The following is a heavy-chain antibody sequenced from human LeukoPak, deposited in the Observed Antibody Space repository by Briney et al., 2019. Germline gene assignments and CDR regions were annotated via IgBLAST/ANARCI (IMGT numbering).Heavy chain of an antibody. Sequence: ASVKVSCKASVYTFTGYYMHWVRQAPGQGLEWMGWINPNSGGTNYAQKFQGRVTMTRDTPISTAYMELSRLRSDDTAVYYCARPSYYYGSGSYQNWFGPWGQEPWSPSPQ. CDR3: ARPSYYYGSGSYQNWFGP. D-gene: IGHD3-10*01. J-gene: IGHJ5*02. CDR1: VYTFTGYY. CDR2: INPNSGGT. V-gene: IGHV1-2*02.